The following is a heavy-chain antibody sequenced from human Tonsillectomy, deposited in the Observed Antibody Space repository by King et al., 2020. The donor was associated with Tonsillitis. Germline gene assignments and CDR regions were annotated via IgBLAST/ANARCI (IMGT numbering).Heavy chain of an antibody. D-gene: IGHD6-13*01. J-gene: IGHJ5*02. V-gene: IGHV3-30*18. Sequence: VQLVESGGGVVQPGRSLRLSCAASGFTFSNYGIHWVRQAPGKGLEWVALISYDGSNKYYADSVKGRFTISRDNSKNTLYLQMNSLRAEDTAVYYCAKATQQQSNKWFDPWGQGTLVTVSS. CDR3: AKATQQQSNKWFDP. CDR2: ISYDGSNK. CDR1: GFTFSNYG.